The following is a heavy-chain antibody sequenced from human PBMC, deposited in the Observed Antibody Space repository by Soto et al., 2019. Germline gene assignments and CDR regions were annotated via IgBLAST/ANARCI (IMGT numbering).Heavy chain of an antibody. V-gene: IGHV1-18*01. CDR2: ISAYNGNT. Sequence: ASVKVSCKASGYTFTSYGISWVRQAPGQGIEWMGWISAYNGNTNYAQKLQGRVTMTTDTSTSIAYMELRSLRSDDTAVYYCARVDYDILTGYSDNWFDPWGQGTLVPSPQ. CDR1: GYTFTSYG. CDR3: ARVDYDILTGYSDNWFDP. D-gene: IGHD3-9*01. J-gene: IGHJ5*02.